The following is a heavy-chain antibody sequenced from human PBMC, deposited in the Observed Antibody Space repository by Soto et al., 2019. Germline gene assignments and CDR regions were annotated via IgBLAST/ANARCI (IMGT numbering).Heavy chain of an antibody. CDR3: ARNPTETGTFEY. J-gene: IGHJ4*02. CDR1: GYTFTSYD. D-gene: IGHD7-27*01. V-gene: IGHV1-8*01. CDR2: LKPNGGDT. Sequence: EASVKVSCKASGYTFTSYDINWVRQATGQGLEWMGWLKPNGGDTGYAQNFQGRVTLTRNTSTATAYMELTSLTSADTAVYFCARNPTETGTFEYWGQGTPVTVSS.